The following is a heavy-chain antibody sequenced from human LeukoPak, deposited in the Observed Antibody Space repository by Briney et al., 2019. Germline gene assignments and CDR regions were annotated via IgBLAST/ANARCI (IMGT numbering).Heavy chain of an antibody. CDR3: SRWEASRVAFDI. Sequence: SETLSLTCTVSGGSISTYYWSWIRQPPGRGLEWIGYIYYSGITDYSPSLKSRVTISIDTSKKQFSLKLSSVTAADTAVYYCSRWEASRVAFDIWGQGTLVTVSS. CDR1: GGSISTYY. V-gene: IGHV4-59*01. J-gene: IGHJ3*02. CDR2: IYYSGIT. D-gene: IGHD1-26*01.